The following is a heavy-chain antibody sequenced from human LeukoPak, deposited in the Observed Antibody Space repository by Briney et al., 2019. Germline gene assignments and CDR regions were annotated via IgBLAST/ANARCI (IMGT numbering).Heavy chain of an antibody. J-gene: IGHJ4*02. CDR3: ARERSRNYDSSGYGKYYFDY. D-gene: IGHD3-22*01. Sequence: SGTLSLTCAVSGGSISRRNWWSWVRQPPGKGLEWIGEIYHSGSTNYNPSLKSRVTISVDKSKNQFSLKLSSVTAADTAVYYCARERSRNYDSSGYGKYYFDYWGQGTLVTVSS. CDR2: IYHSGST. V-gene: IGHV4-4*02. CDR1: GGSISRRNW.